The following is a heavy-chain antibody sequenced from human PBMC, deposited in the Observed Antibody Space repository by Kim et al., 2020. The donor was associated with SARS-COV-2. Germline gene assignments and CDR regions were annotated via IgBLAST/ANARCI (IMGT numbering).Heavy chain of an antibody. V-gene: IGHV3-33*06. CDR1: GFTFSSYG. CDR2: IWYDGSNK. Sequence: GGSLRLSCAASGFTFSSYGMHWVRQAPGKGLEWVAVIWYDGSNKYYADSVKGRFTISRDNSKNTLYLQMNSLRAEDTAVYYCAKDRGQDYYYYGMDVWGQRTTVTVSS. D-gene: IGHD3-10*01. CDR3: AKDRGQDYYYYGMDV. J-gene: IGHJ6*02.